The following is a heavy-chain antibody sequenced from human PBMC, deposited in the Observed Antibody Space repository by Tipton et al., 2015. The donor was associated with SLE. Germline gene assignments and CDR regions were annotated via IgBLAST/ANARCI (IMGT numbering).Heavy chain of an antibody. CDR1: RGSFSGYS. D-gene: IGHD2/OR15-2a*01. Sequence: LRLSCAVYRGSFSGYSWTWIRQSPGRGLEWIGEFNHTGSTNYNPSLESRVTISFGTSKNQLSLPLSSVTAADTAVYYCARGVAHFYDSGSFDVWGQGTLVTVSS. CDR3: ARGVAHFYDSGSFDV. CDR2: FNHTGST. J-gene: IGHJ3*01. V-gene: IGHV4-34*01.